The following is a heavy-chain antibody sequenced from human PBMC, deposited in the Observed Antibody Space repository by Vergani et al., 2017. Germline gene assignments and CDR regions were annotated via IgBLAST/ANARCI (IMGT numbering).Heavy chain of an antibody. J-gene: IGHJ4*02. CDR3: ARGTSKQRVARFDY. CDR2: ISSSSSTI. D-gene: IGHD1/OR15-1a*01. V-gene: IGHV3-48*02. Sequence: EVQLVESGGGLVQPGGSLSLSCAASGFTFSSYSMNWVRQAPGKGLEWVSYISSSSSTIYYADSVKGRFTISRDNANKPLYLRMNSLRDENTAVDYCARGTSKQRVARFDYGGQGTLVTVSS. CDR1: GFTFSSYS.